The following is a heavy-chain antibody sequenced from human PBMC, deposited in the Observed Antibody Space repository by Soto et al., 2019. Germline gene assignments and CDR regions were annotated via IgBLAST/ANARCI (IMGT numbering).Heavy chain of an antibody. J-gene: IGHJ4*02. CDR3: ARDFEDFWSGYPAPFDY. CDR1: GFTFSSYA. CDR2: ISGSGGST. D-gene: IGHD3-3*01. V-gene: IGHV3-23*01. Sequence: GGSLRLSCAASGFTFSSYAMNWVRQAPGKGLEWVSAISGSGGSTYYADSVKGRFTISRDNSKNTLYLQMNSLRSEDTAVYYCARDFEDFWSGYPAPFDYWGQGTLVTVSS.